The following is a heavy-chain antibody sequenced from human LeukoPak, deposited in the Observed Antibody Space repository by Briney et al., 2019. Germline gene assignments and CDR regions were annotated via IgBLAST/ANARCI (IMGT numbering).Heavy chain of an antibody. CDR3: ARRINNWNDAGAFDI. D-gene: IGHD1-1*01. V-gene: IGHV1-18*01. CDR1: GYTFTSYG. Sequence: ASVKVSCKASGYTFTSYGISWVRQAPGQGLEWMGWISAYSGNTNYAQKLQGRVTMTTDTSTSTAYMELRSLRSDDTAVYYCARRINNWNDAGAFDIWGQGTMVTVSS. J-gene: IGHJ3*02. CDR2: ISAYSGNT.